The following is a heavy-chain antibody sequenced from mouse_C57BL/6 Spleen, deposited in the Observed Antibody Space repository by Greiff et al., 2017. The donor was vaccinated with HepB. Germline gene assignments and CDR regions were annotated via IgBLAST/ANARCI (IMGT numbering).Heavy chain of an antibody. D-gene: IGHD2-5*01. CDR2: IDPSDSYT. CDR1: GYTFTSYW. V-gene: IGHV1-59*01. J-gene: IGHJ2*01. CDR3: ARSRHSNYLYYFDY. Sequence: VKLQQPGAELVRPGTSVKLSCKASGYTFTSYWMHWVKQRPGQGLEWIGVIDPSDSYTNYNQKFKGKATLTVDTSSSTAYMQLSSLTSEDSAVYYCARSRHSNYLYYFDYWGQGTTLTVSS.